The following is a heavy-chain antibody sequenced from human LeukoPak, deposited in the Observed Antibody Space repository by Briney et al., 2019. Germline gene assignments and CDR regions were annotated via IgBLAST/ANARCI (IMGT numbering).Heavy chain of an antibody. V-gene: IGHV3-30*18. J-gene: IGHJ4*02. Sequence: PGGSLRLSCAASGSTFSSYDMHWVRQAPGKGLEWVAVISYDGSNRDYVDSVKGRFTISRDNSKNTLNLQMNSLRAEDTAVYYCVKDRTGTYTLDYWGQGTLVTVSS. CDR3: VKDRTGTYTLDY. CDR1: GSTFSSYD. CDR2: ISYDGSNR. D-gene: IGHD3-10*01.